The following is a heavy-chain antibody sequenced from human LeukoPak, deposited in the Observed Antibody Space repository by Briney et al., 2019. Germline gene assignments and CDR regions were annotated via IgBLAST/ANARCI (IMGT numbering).Heavy chain of an antibody. D-gene: IGHD6-19*01. J-gene: IGHJ6*03. CDR2: IKQDGSEK. V-gene: IGHV3-7*01. CDR3: ARYEDSSGWYSVRYYYYMDV. Sequence: GGSLRLSCAASGFTFSLYAMSWVRQAPGKGLEWVANIKQDGSEKYYVDSVKGRFTISRDNAKNSLYLQMNSLRAEDTAVYYCARYEDSSGWYSVRYYYYMDVWGKGTTVTISS. CDR1: GFTFSLYA.